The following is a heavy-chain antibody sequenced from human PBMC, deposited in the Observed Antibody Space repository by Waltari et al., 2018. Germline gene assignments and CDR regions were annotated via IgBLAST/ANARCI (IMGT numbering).Heavy chain of an antibody. CDR1: GFPFTCYA. J-gene: IGHJ4*02. D-gene: IGHD1-1*01. V-gene: IGHV3-30*02. CDR2: IRHDASNK. Sequence: QVQVVESGGGVVRPGGSLRPSCAASGFPFTCYAMHWVRQAPGKGLEWIAFIRHDASNKFYVDSVKGRFTISRDVSSHTLYLQMDRLRSEDTAVYFCQFVHWNGDFDFWGQGTLVTVSS. CDR3: QFVHWNGDFDF.